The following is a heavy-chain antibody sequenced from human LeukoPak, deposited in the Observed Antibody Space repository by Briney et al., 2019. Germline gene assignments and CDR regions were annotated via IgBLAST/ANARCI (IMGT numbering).Heavy chain of an antibody. J-gene: IGHJ3*02. CDR2: IYHSGST. D-gene: IGHD5-18*01. CDR3: ARHELMWSDTAMAQGVDI. Sequence: SQTLSLTCTVSGGSISSGGYYWSWIRQPPGKGLEWIGYIYHSGSTYYNPSLKSRVTISVDTSKNQFSLKLSSVTAADTAVYYCARHELMWSDTAMAQGVDIWGQGTMVTVSS. V-gene: IGHV4-30-2*03. CDR1: GGSISSGGYY.